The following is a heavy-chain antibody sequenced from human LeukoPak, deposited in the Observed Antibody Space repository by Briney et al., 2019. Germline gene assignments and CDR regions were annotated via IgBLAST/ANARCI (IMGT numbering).Heavy chain of an antibody. D-gene: IGHD3-10*01. CDR2: ISSSGSTI. CDR3: ARERYYGSGSPNDAFDI. CDR1: GFNVSSYY. Sequence: GGSLRLSCAASGFNVSSYYMSWVRQAPGKGLEWVSYISSSGSTIYYADSMKGRFTISRDNAKNSLYLQMNSLRAEDTAVYYCARERYYGSGSPNDAFDIWGQGTMVTVSS. V-gene: IGHV3-11*04. J-gene: IGHJ3*02.